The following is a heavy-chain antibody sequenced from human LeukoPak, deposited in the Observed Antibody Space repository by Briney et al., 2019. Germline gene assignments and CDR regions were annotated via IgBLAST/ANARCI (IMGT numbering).Heavy chain of an antibody. Sequence: GGSLRLSCAASGFTFSSYAMHWVRQAPGKGLEWVAVISYDGSNKYYADSVKGRFTISRDNSKNTLYLQMNSLRAEDTAVYYCAKDWLGYCSSTSCYPFDYWGQGTLVTVSS. CDR2: ISYDGSNK. J-gene: IGHJ4*02. D-gene: IGHD2-2*01. CDR1: GFTFSSYA. V-gene: IGHV3-30*04. CDR3: AKDWLGYCSSTSCYPFDY.